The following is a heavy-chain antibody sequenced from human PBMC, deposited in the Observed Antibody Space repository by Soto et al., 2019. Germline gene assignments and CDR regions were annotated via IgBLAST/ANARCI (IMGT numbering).Heavy chain of an antibody. D-gene: IGHD4-17*01. V-gene: IGHV3-23*01. CDR1: GFTFISYA. CDR3: VKKSIGTVTNPVYWYFDL. J-gene: IGHJ2*01. CDR2: TSGGGDVA. Sequence: ESGGGLVQPGGSLRLSCAASGFTFISYAMSWVRQAPGKGLEWVSGTSGGGDVAFYADSVKGRFTISRDNSKNTLYLQMNSLRAEDTALYYCVKKSIGTVTNPVYWYFDLWGRGTLVTVSS.